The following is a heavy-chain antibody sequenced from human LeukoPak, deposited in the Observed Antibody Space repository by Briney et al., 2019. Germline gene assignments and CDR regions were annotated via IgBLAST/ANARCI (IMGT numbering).Heavy chain of an antibody. CDR1: GGSFSVYY. CDR2: INHSGST. V-gene: IGHV4-34*01. Sequence: SSETLSLTCAVYGGSFSVYYWSWIRQPPGKGLEWIGEINHSGSTNYNPSLKSRVTIPVDTPKNQFSLKVSSVTAADTAVYYCARENNRRYDYWGQGTLVTVSS. J-gene: IGHJ4*02. CDR3: ARENNRRYDY. D-gene: IGHD1-14*01.